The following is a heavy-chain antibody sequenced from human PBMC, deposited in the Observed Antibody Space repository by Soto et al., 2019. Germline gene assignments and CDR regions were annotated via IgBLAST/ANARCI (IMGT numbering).Heavy chain of an antibody. CDR3: AKDCGTDMVGYYCMDV. D-gene: IGHD5-18*01. CDR2: ISGSGGST. V-gene: IGHV3-23*01. Sequence: SLRLSCAASGFTFSSYAMSWVRQAPGKGLEWVSAISGSGGSTYYADSVKGRFTISRDNSKNTLYLQMNSLRAEDTAVYYCAKDCGTDMVGYYCMDVWGKGTTVTFSS. J-gene: IGHJ6*03. CDR1: GFTFSSYA.